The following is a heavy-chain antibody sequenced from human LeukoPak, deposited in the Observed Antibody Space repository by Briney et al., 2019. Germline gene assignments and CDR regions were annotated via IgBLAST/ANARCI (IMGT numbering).Heavy chain of an antibody. D-gene: IGHD3-3*01. CDR1: GFTFSSHS. Sequence: PGGSLRLSCAGSGFTFSSHSMNWVRQAPGKGLEYVSAISSNGGSTYYANSVKGRFTISRDNSKNTLYLQMGSLRAEDMAVYYCERVSGSGYYFDYWGQGTLVTVSS. J-gene: IGHJ4*02. CDR3: ERVSGSGYYFDY. CDR2: ISSNGGST. V-gene: IGHV3-64*01.